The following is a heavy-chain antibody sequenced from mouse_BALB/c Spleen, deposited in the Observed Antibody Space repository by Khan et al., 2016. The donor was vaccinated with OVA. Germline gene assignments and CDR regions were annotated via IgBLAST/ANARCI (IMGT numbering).Heavy chain of an antibody. D-gene: IGHD2-12*01. V-gene: IGHV3-2*02. CDR3: SRSLYYSYKYGMDY. CDR1: GYSITSDYA. CDR2: ISSSGSA. J-gene: IGHJ4*01. Sequence: EVQLVESGPGLVKPSQSLSLTCTVTGYSITSDYAWNWIRQFPGDRLEWMGYISSSGSASYNPSLKSRISITRDTSKNQFFLQLNSVTTEDTATYFCSRSLYYSYKYGMDYWGRGSSVTVSS.